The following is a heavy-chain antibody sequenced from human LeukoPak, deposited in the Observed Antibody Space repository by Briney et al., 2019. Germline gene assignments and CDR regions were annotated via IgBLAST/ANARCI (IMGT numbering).Heavy chain of an antibody. J-gene: IGHJ5*02. Sequence: KPSETLSLTCTVSGGSISGYYWSWIRQPPGKGLEWIGHIYGSGSTNYNPSLKSRVTLSVDTSKNQFSLRLSSVTAADTAVYYCAREGTSGTHLNWFDPWGQGTLVTVSS. V-gene: IGHV4-59*01. D-gene: IGHD1-1*01. CDR1: GGSISGYY. CDR2: IYGSGST. CDR3: AREGTSGTHLNWFDP.